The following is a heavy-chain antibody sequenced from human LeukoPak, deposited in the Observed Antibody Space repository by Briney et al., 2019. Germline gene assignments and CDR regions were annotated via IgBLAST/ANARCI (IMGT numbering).Heavy chain of an antibody. V-gene: IGHV3-74*01. D-gene: IGHD6-13*01. Sequence: GGSLRLSCAASGFTLSSYWMHWVRQAPGKGLVWVSRINSDGSSTSYADSVKGRFTISRDNAKNTLYLQMNSLRAEDTAVYYCAREFSAAAGFFDYWGQGTLVTVSS. CDR3: AREFSAAAGFFDY. CDR2: INSDGSST. J-gene: IGHJ4*02. CDR1: GFTLSSYW.